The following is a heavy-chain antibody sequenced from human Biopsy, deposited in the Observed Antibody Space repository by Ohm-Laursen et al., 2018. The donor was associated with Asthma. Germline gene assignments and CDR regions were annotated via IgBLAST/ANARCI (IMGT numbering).Heavy chain of an antibody. CDR1: GYTFNSAG. CDR3: ARAVDYSHYYGIDV. D-gene: IGHD3-10*01. Sequence: SAKASRKTSGYTFNSAGITWVRQAPGQGLEWMGWISVYNGNTKVAQKLQDRVTMITDTSTSTAYMELRSLRSDDTAVYFCARAVDYSHYYGIDVWGQGTTVTVS. J-gene: IGHJ6*02. CDR2: ISVYNGNT. V-gene: IGHV1-18*01.